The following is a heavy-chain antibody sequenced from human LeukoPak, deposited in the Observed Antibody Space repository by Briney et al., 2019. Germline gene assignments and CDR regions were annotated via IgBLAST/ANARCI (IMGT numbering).Heavy chain of an antibody. Sequence: GGSLRLSCAASGFTFSSYGMSWVRQAAGKGLEWVSAISGTGSSTYYADSVKGRSTISRDNSKNTLYLQMNSLRAEDTAVYYCAKRRGLELLYYYYMDVWGKGTTVTVSS. CDR3: AKRRGLELLYYYYMDV. V-gene: IGHV3-23*01. D-gene: IGHD1-7*01. CDR1: GFTFSSYG. CDR2: ISGTGSST. J-gene: IGHJ6*03.